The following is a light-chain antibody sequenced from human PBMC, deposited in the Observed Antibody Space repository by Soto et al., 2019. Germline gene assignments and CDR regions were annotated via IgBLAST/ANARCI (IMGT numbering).Light chain of an antibody. J-gene: IGKJ1*01. V-gene: IGKV1-5*03. CDR1: QSISSY. CDR3: QQYNTYPWT. Sequence: DIQMTQSPSSLSASVGDRVTISCRASQSISSYLNWYQQKPGTAPNLLIYKASSLESGVPSRFSGSGSGTESTLTISSLQPDDFVTYYCQQYNTYPWTFGQGTKVDI. CDR2: KAS.